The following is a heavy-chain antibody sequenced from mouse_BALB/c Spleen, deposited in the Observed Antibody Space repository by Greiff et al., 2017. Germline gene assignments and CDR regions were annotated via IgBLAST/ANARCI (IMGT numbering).Heavy chain of an antibody. CDR2: ISNGGGST. CDR3: ARHAGPDYAMDY. CDR1: GFTFSSYT. D-gene: IGHD4-1*01. V-gene: IGHV5-12-2*01. J-gene: IGHJ4*01. Sequence: EVKLVESGGGLVQPGGSLKLSCAASGFTFSSYTMSWVRQTPEKRLEWVAYISNGGGSTYYPDTVKGRFTISRDNAKNTLYLQMSSLKSEDTAMYSCARHAGPDYAMDYWGQGTSATVSS.